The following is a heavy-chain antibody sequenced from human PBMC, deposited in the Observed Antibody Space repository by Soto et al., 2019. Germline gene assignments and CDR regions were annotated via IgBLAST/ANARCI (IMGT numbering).Heavy chain of an antibody. Sequence: QITLKESGPTLVKPTQTLTRTCTLSGFSLSTSGVGVGWIRRPPGKALEWLALIYWDDDKRYSPSLKSRLTITKDTSKNQVVLTMTNMDPVDTATYYCAHRGIAAAQDYYYYGMDVWGQGTTVTVSS. J-gene: IGHJ6*02. V-gene: IGHV2-5*02. D-gene: IGHD6-13*01. CDR2: IYWDDDK. CDR1: GFSLSTSGVG. CDR3: AHRGIAAAQDYYYYGMDV.